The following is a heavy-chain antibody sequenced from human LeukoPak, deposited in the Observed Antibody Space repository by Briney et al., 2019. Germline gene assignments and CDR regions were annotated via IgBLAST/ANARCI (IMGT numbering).Heavy chain of an antibody. V-gene: IGHV1-2*02. Sequence: ASVKVSCKASGYTFTGYYMHWVRQAPGQGLEWMGWINPNSGGTNYAQKFQGRVTISVDTSKNQFSLKLSSVTAADTAVYYCARHPLYWGQGALVTVSS. CDR3: ARHPLY. J-gene: IGHJ4*02. CDR2: INPNSGGT. CDR1: GYTFTGYY.